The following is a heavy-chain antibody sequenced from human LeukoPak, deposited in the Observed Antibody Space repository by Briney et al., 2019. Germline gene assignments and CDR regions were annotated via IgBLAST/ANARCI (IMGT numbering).Heavy chain of an antibody. CDR2: IHNTGST. J-gene: IGHJ3*02. CDR3: VRDWEGFNFDI. Sequence: PSETLSLTCTVSGGSVRSYYWSWIRQPPGEGLEWIAYIHNTGSTNYNPSLKSRVTISLDTSKNEFSLKLTSVTAADTAVSYCVRDWEGFNFDIWGQGTMVTVSS. V-gene: IGHV4-59*02. CDR1: GGSVRSYY. D-gene: IGHD1-26*01.